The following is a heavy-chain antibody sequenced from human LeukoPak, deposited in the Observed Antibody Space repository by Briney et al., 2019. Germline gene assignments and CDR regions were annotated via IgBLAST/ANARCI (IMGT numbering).Heavy chain of an antibody. J-gene: IGHJ5*02. CDR3: ARDGDIVVVVAANWFDP. V-gene: IGHV1-18*01. D-gene: IGHD2-15*01. CDR2: ISAYNGNT. Sequence: ASVKASCKASGYTFTSYGISWVRQAPGQGLEWMGWISAYNGNTNYAQKLQGRVTMTTDTSTSTAYMELRSLRSDDTAVYYCARDGDIVVVVAANWFDPWGQGTLVTVSS. CDR1: GYTFTSYG.